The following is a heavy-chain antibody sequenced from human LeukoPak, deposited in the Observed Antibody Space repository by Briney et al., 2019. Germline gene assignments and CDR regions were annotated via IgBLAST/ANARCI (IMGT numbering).Heavy chain of an antibody. CDR1: GLTFSNAW. J-gene: IGHJ4*02. CDR3: TTFWY. Sequence: PGGSLRLSCAASGLTFSNAWMSWVRQAPGKGLEWVGRIKRKTDGGTTDYAAPVKGRFTISRDDSKNTLFLQVNSLKTEDTAVYYCTTFWYWGQGTLVTVSS. CDR2: IKRKTDGGTT. D-gene: IGHD3-3*01. V-gene: IGHV3-15*01.